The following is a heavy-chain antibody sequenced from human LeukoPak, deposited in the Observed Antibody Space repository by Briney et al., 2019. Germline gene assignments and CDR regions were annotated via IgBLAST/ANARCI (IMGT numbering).Heavy chain of an antibody. Sequence: RAGGSLRLSCAASGFIFSSYGMIWVRQAPGKGLEWISYISSSSNPIYYADSVKGRFTISRENAKNSLYLQINTLRAGDTAVYYCARGYMVRGVIDHYYFDSWGQGTLVTVSS. CDR2: ISSSSNPI. CDR3: ARGYMVRGVIDHYYFDS. V-gene: IGHV3-48*01. J-gene: IGHJ4*02. CDR1: GFIFSSYG. D-gene: IGHD3-10*01.